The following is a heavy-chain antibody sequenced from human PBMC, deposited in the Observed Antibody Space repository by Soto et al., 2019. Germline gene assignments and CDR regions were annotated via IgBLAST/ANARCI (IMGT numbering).Heavy chain of an antibody. J-gene: IGHJ4*02. CDR1: GFTFKSYN. V-gene: IGHV3-21*04. CDR2: ISSGGSYI. CDR3: AKEGYDSGWYWDS. Sequence: LRLSCAASGFTFKSYNMNWVRQVPGKGLEWVASISSGGSYINYADSVRGRFTISRDNAKNSLYLQMNSLRAEDTAVYYCAKEGYDSGWYWDSWAQGALVTVSS. D-gene: IGHD6-19*01.